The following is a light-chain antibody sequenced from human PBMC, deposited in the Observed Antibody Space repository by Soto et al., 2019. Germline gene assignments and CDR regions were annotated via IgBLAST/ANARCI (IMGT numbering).Light chain of an antibody. CDR1: SSDVGGYNY. V-gene: IGLV2-14*01. CDR3: SSYTSRSTLYV. CDR2: DVS. J-gene: IGLJ1*01. Sequence: QSALTQPASVSGSPGQSITISCTGTSSDVGGYNYVSWYQQHPGKAPKLMIYDVSNRPSGVSNRFSGSKSGNTASLTISGIQAEDEADYYCSSYTSRSTLYVFGTGTKVTVL.